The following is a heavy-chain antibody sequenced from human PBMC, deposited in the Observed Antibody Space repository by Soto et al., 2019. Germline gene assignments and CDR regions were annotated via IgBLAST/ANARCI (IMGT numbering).Heavy chain of an antibody. V-gene: IGHV3-33*01. D-gene: IGHD3-3*01. CDR2: IWYDGSNK. CDR3: ARDSSTIFGVVIPHFDY. Sequence: GGSLRLSCAASGFTFSSYGMHWVRQAPGKGLEWVAVIWYDGSNKYYADSVKGRFTISRDNSKNTLYLQMNSLRAEDTAVYYCARDSSTIFGVVIPHFDYWGQGTLVTVSS. CDR1: GFTFSSYG. J-gene: IGHJ4*02.